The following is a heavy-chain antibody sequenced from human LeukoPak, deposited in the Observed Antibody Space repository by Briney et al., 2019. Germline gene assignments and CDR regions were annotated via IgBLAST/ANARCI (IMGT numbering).Heavy chain of an antibody. V-gene: IGHV3-23*01. Sequence: PGGSLRLSCAASGFTFSSYAMSWVRQAPGKGLEWVSSISGSGGSTYYADYVKGRFTISRDNSKNTLDLQMNSLRAEDTAVYYCAKRGDSGAFQHWGQGTLVTVSS. CDR3: AKRGDSGAFQH. CDR1: GFTFSSYA. CDR2: ISGSGGST. J-gene: IGHJ1*01. D-gene: IGHD1-14*01.